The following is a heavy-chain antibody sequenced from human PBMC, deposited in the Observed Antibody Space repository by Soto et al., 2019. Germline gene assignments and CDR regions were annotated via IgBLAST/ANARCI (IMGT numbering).Heavy chain of an antibody. D-gene: IGHD2-21*02. CDR2: INHSGST. Sequence: SKTLSLTCAVYGGSFSGYYWSWIRQPPGKGLEWIGEINHSGSTNYNPSLKSRVTISVDTSKNQFSLKLSSVTAADTAVYYCARGRSHIVVVTATRPLDYWGQGTLVTVSS. J-gene: IGHJ4*02. CDR3: ARGRSHIVVVTATRPLDY. V-gene: IGHV4-34*01. CDR1: GGSFSGYY.